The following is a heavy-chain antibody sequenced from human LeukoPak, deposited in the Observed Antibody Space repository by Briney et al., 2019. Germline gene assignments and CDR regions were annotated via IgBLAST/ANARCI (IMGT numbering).Heavy chain of an antibody. V-gene: IGHV3-43*02. CDR2: FSGDGGST. CDR3: ARVGIGRYYDIFTGYYNPDY. CDR1: GLTFDHYV. D-gene: IGHD3-9*01. J-gene: IGHJ4*02. Sequence: PGVPLSLFCAASGLTFDHYVMHWVRQAPGKGLEWVSLFSGDGGSTYHADCVKDRLTISRDKSKNSLYLQMGSLRAEDTAVYYCARVGIGRYYDIFTGYYNPDYWGQGTLVTVSS.